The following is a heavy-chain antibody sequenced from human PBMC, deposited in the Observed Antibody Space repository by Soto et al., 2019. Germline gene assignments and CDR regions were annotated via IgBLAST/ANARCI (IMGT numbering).Heavy chain of an antibody. CDR1: GYTFTSDG. D-gene: IGHD3-10*01. J-gene: IGHJ4*02. CDR3: ATTRITMVRGVMIPQDFDY. Sequence: QVQLVQSGAEVKKPGASVKVSCKASGYTFTSDGISWVRQAPGQGREWMGWISAYNGNTNYAQKLQGRVTMTTDTATSTAYMELRSLRSDDTAVYYCATTRITMVRGVMIPQDFDYWGQGTLVTVSS. V-gene: IGHV1-18*01. CDR2: ISAYNGNT.